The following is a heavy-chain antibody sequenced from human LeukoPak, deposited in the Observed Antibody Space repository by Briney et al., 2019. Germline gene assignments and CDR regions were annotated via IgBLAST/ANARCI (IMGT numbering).Heavy chain of an antibody. CDR2: ISSSSSYI. CDR1: GFTFSSYS. Sequence: GGSLRLSCAASGFTFSSYSMNWVRQAPGKGLEWVSSISSSSSYIYYADSVKGRFTISRDNAKNSLYLQVNSLRAEDTAVYYCARARYDIDAFDISGQGTMVTVSS. V-gene: IGHV3-21*01. CDR3: ARARYDIDAFDI. D-gene: IGHD3-22*01. J-gene: IGHJ3*02.